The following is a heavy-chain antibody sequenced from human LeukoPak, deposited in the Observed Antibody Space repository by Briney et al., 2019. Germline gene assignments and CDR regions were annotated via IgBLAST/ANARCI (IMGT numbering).Heavy chain of an antibody. CDR1: GFTFSSYW. D-gene: IGHD3-3*01. Sequence: GGSLRLSCAASGFTFSSYWMSWVRQAPGKGLEWVANIKQDGSEKYYVDSVKGRFTISRDNAKNSLYLQMNSLRAEDTAVYYCVRSNYDFWSGYYRHWGQGTLVTVSS. CDR3: VRSNYDFWSGYYRH. V-gene: IGHV3-7*01. J-gene: IGHJ4*02. CDR2: IKQDGSEK.